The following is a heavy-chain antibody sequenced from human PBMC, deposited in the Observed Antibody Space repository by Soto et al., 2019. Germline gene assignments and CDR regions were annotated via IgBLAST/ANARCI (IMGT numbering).Heavy chain of an antibody. D-gene: IGHD4-17*01. Sequence: VQLVESGGGVVQPGRSLRLSCAASGFTFSSYAMHWVRQAPGKGLEWVAVISYDGSNKYYEDSVKGRFTISRDNSKNTLYLQMNSLRAEDTAVYYCARETRYGDYFDYGCQGTLVTVSS. V-gene: IGHV3-30-3*01. CDR1: GFTFSSYA. CDR2: ISYDGSNK. CDR3: ARETRYGDYFDY. J-gene: IGHJ4*02.